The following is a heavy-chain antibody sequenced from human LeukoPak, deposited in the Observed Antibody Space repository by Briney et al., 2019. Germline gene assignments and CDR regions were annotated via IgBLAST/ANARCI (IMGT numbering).Heavy chain of an antibody. CDR2: FDPEDGET. J-gene: IGHJ3*02. Sequence: ASVKVSCKVSGYTLTELSMHWVRQALGKGLEWMGGFDPEDGETIYAQKFQGRVTMTEDTSTDTAYMELSSLRSEDTAVYYCATGGSYSTVDAFDIWGQGTMVTASS. CDR1: GYTLTELS. D-gene: IGHD1-26*01. CDR3: ATGGSYSTVDAFDI. V-gene: IGHV1-24*01.